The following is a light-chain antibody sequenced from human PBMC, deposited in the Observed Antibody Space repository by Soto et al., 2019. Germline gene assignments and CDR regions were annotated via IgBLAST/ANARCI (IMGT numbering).Light chain of an antibody. CDR2: GAS. Sequence: EVVLTQFPATLSLSPGDRAALSCKASQSVHNFLAWYQQRPGQAPRLLIYGASNRAAGIPDRFSGSGSGTDFTLTINSLEPEDFAVYSCQQRSTWPPITFGQGTRLDIK. CDR1: QSVHNF. J-gene: IGKJ5*01. V-gene: IGKV3-11*01. CDR3: QQRSTWPPIT.